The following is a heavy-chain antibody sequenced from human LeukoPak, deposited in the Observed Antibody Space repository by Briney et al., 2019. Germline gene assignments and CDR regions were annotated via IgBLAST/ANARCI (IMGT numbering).Heavy chain of an antibody. CDR3: ARVGYGGYGVLDY. Sequence: SETLSLTCAVYGGSFSGYYWTWIRQPPGKGLEWIGEINHSGSTNYNPSLKSRVTMSVDTSKNQFSLRLNSVTAADTAVYYCARVGYGGYGVLDYWGQGTLVTISS. D-gene: IGHD5-12*01. CDR2: INHSGST. CDR1: GGSFSGYY. J-gene: IGHJ4*02. V-gene: IGHV4-34*01.